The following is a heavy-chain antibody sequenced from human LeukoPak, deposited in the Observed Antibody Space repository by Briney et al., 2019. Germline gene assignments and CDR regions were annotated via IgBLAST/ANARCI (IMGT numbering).Heavy chain of an antibody. CDR3: ARQNPAAAGQGLDY. V-gene: IGHV4-59*08. CDR1: GGFISGYY. D-gene: IGHD6-13*01. CDR2: IYYTGTT. J-gene: IGHJ4*02. Sequence: PSETLSLTCTVSGGFISGYYWSWIRQPPGKGLEWIGYIYYTGTTDCNPSLRSRITMSVDTSKNQLSLKLTSVTAADTAVYYCARQNPAAAGQGLDYWGQGILVTVFS.